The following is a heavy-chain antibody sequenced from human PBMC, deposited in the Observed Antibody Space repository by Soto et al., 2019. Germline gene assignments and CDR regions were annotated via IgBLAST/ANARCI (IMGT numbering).Heavy chain of an antibody. D-gene: IGHD3-3*01. CDR3: ASFSRGTWSGFTAD. J-gene: IGHJ4*02. V-gene: IGHV1-69*12. CDR2: VTPFSGTT. Sequence: QVQLVQSGAEVKKPGSSVKVSCKASGGSLSYNVISWVRQVPGQGLEWMGGVTPFSGTTTYAQKFQDRVTITADESASSAHMELRSLTSEDTAVYYCASFSRGTWSGFTADWGQGTPVAVSS. CDR1: GGSLSYNV.